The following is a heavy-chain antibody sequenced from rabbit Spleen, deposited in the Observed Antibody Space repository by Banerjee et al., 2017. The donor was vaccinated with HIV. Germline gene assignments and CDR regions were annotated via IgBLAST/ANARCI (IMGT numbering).Heavy chain of an antibody. CDR2: IAGDSSGFT. D-gene: IGHD7-1*01. CDR3: ARDTGTSFSSYGMDL. Sequence: QSLEESGGDLVKHGASLTLTCTASGFSFSSSDYMCWVRQAPGKGLEWISCIAGDSSGFTYSATWAKGRFTCSKTSSTTVTLHMTSLTVADTATYFCARDTGTSFSSYGMDLWGPGTLVTVS. V-gene: IGHV1S40*01. J-gene: IGHJ6*01. CDR1: GFSFSSSDY.